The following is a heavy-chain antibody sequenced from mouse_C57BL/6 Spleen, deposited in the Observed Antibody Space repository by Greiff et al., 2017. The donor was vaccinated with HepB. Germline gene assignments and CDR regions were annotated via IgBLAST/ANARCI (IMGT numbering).Heavy chain of an antibody. CDR1: GYTFTDYY. J-gene: IGHJ2*01. D-gene: IGHD1-1*01. CDR2: INPYNGGT. Sequence: EVQLQQSGPVLVKPGASVKMSCKASGYTFTDYYMNWVKQSHGKSLEWIGVINPYNGGTSYNQKFKGKATLTVDKSSSTAYMELNSLTSEDSAVYYCAREEAITTVVGGFDYWGQGTTLTVSS. V-gene: IGHV1-19*01. CDR3: AREEAITTVVGGFDY.